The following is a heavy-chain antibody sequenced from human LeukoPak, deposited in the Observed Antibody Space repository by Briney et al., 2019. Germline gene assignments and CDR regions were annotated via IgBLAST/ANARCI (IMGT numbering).Heavy chain of an antibody. CDR3: ATRSTGVAATFDS. J-gene: IGHJ5*01. CDR2: IYYSGNT. CDR1: GGSISSYY. V-gene: IGHV4-59*01. D-gene: IGHD2-15*01. Sequence: SETLSLTCTVSGGSISSYYWSWMRQPPRRGLEWIGYIYYSGNTNYNPSLKSRLTISVDTSKNQFSLKLSSVTAADTAVYYCATRSTGVAATFDSWGQGALVTVSS.